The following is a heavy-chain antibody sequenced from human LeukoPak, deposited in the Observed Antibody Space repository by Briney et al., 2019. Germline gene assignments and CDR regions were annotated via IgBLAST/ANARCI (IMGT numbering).Heavy chain of an antibody. V-gene: IGHV5-51*01. CDR3: ARLGGRKRYYDTPDV. CDR2: IYPGDSDT. J-gene: IGHJ6*04. CDR1: GYSFTSYW. D-gene: IGHD3-9*01. Sequence: GESLKISCKGSGYSFTSYWIGWVRQMPGKGLEWMGIIYPGDSDTRYSPSFRGQVTISADKSISTAYLQWSSLKASDTAMYYCARLGGRKRYYDTPDVWGKGTTLTVSS.